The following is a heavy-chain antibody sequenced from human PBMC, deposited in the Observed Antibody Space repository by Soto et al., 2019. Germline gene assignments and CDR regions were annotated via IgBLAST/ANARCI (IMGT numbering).Heavy chain of an antibody. Sequence: HPAGSLRLSCAASGFTVRGYPRIWVHQAPGKGLEWVSAISGSGGSTYYADSVKGRFTISRHNSKNTLHLQMNSLRAEDTAVYYCAKDNIYDFWSSASSYYYYGMDVWGQGTTVTVSS. CDR1: GFTVRGYP. CDR3: AKDNIYDFWSSASSYYYYGMDV. J-gene: IGHJ6*02. CDR2: ISGSGGST. V-gene: IGHV3-23*01. D-gene: IGHD3-3*01.